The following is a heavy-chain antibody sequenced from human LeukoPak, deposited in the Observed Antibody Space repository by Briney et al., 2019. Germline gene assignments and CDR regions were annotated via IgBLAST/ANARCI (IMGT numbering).Heavy chain of an antibody. D-gene: IGHD1-26*01. CDR1: SGSISTFY. CDR2: VYQSGTT. J-gene: IGHJ4*02. CDR3: ARHGGSLGYFDH. Sequence: PSETLSLTCTVSSGSISTFYWSWIRQPPGKGLEWIGYVYQSGTTSYNPSLKRRVAISADTSKNQFSLRVTSVTAADTAVYYCARHGGSLGYFDHWDQGTLVTVSS. V-gene: IGHV4-59*08.